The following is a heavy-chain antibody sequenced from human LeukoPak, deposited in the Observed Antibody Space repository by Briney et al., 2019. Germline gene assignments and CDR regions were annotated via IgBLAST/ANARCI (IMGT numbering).Heavy chain of an antibody. Sequence: PGGSLRLSCTASGFTFDDYGISWVRQAPGEGLEWVFGINWNGGSTGYADSVKGRFTTTRDNAKNCLYLQMNSLSAEATALYYCARDGRDGYSPFDYWGQGTLVTVSS. D-gene: IGHD5-24*01. J-gene: IGHJ4*02. V-gene: IGHV3-20*04. CDR2: INWNGGST. CDR1: GFTFDDYG. CDR3: ARDGRDGYSPFDY.